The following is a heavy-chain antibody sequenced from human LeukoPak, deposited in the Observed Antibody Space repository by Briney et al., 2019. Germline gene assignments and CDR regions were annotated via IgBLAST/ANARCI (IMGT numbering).Heavy chain of an antibody. J-gene: IGHJ4*02. CDR2: INPNSGGT. CDR1: GYTFTGYY. Sequence: ASVKVSCKASGYTFTGYYMHWVRQAPGQGLEWMEWINPNSGGTNYAQKFQGRVTMTRDTSISTAYMELSRLRSDDTAVYYCARGIRRGSSSGWYDYWGQGTLVTVSS. V-gene: IGHV1-2*02. D-gene: IGHD6-19*01. CDR3: ARGIRRGSSSGWYDY.